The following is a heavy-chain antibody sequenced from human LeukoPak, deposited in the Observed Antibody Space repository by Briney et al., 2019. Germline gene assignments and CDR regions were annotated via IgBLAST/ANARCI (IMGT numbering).Heavy chain of an antibody. D-gene: IGHD2-2*02. CDR1: GGSISSSSYY. V-gene: IGHV4-39*01. J-gene: IGHJ4*02. CDR3: ARRIVCSSTSCYTGGDY. Sequence: SETLSLTCTVSGGSISSSSYYWGWIRQPPGKGLEWIGSIYYSGSTYYNPSLKSRVTMSVDTSKNQFSLKLSSVTAADTAVYYCARRIVCSSTSCYTGGDYWGQGTLVTVSS. CDR2: IYYSGST.